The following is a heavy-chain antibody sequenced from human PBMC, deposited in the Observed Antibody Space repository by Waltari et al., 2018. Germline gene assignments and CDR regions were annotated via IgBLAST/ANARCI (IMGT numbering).Heavy chain of an antibody. CDR3: AKDLIRGDGYSHDY. CDR2: ISGSGGST. D-gene: IGHD3-10*01. J-gene: IGHJ4*02. V-gene: IGHV3-23*04. CDR1: GYTFSSYA. Sequence: VQLVQSGAEVKKPGASVKVSCKASGYTFSSYAMSWVRQAPGKGLEWVSAISGSGGSTYYADSVKGRFTISRDNSKNTLYLQMNSLRAEDTAVYYCAKDLIRGDGYSHDYWGQGTLVTVSS.